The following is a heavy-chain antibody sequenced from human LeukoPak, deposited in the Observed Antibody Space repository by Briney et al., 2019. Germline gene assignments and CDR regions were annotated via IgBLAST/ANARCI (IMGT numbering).Heavy chain of an antibody. J-gene: IGHJ4*02. CDR3: ARRVVAATSYYFDY. CDR1: GFTFSSYS. Sequence: GGSLGLSCAASGFTFSSYSMNWVRQAPGKGLEWVSFISSSSSYIYYADSVKGRFTISRDNAKNSLYLQMNSLRAEDTAVYYCARRVVAATSYYFDYWGQGTLVTVSS. D-gene: IGHD2-15*01. CDR2: ISSSSSYI. V-gene: IGHV3-21*01.